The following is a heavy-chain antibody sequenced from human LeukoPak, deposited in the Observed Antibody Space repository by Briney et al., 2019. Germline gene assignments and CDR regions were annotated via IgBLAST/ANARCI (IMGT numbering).Heavy chain of an antibody. CDR3: ARGWRWPPAFDY. CDR2: IYTSGST. CDR1: GGSISSYY. J-gene: IGHJ4*02. Sequence: SETLSLTCTVSGGSISSYYWNWIRQPPGKGLEWIGRIYTSGSTNYNSSLKSRLAISIDTSKNQFSLKLSSVAAADTAVYYCARGWRWPPAFDYWGQGTLVTVSS. D-gene: IGHD4-23*01. V-gene: IGHV4-4*07.